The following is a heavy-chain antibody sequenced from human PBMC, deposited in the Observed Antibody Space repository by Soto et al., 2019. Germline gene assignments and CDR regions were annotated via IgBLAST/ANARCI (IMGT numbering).Heavy chain of an antibody. J-gene: IGHJ4*02. CDR2: IYYSGST. Sequence: SETLSLTCTVSGCSISSGDYYWSWIRQPPGKGLGWIGYIYYSGSTYYNPSLKSRVTISVDTSKNQLSLKLSSVTAADTAVYYCARAELWLEYWGQGTLVTVSS. V-gene: IGHV4-30-4*01. CDR1: GCSISSGDYY. CDR3: ARAELWLEY. D-gene: IGHD5-18*01.